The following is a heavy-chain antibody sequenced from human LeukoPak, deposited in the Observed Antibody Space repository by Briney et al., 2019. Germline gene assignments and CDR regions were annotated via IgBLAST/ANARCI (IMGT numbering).Heavy chain of an antibody. Sequence: GGSLRLSCAASGFTFSSYGMSWVRQAPGKGLDWVSTISGSGSRTYYADSVKGRFTISRDNSKNTLYLQMNSLRAEDTAVYYCAKDLDSGSYIFDYWGQGTLVTVSS. CDR2: ISGSGSRT. CDR1: GFTFSSYG. D-gene: IGHD3-10*01. V-gene: IGHV3-23*01. J-gene: IGHJ4*02. CDR3: AKDLDSGSYIFDY.